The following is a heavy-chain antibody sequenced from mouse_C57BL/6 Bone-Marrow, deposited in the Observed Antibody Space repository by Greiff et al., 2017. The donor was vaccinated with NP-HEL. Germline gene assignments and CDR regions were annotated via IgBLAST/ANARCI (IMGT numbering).Heavy chain of an antibody. CDR2: IHPNSGST. D-gene: IGHD1-1*01. CDR1: GYTFTSYW. CDR3: ARGITTVVATDYFDY. Sequence: QVQLQQPGAELVKPGASVQLSCKASGYTFTSYWMHWVKQRPGQGLEWIGMIHPNSGSTNYNEKFKSKATLTVDKSSSTAYMQLSSLTSEDSAVYYCARGITTVVATDYFDYWGQGTTLTVSS. V-gene: IGHV1-64*01. J-gene: IGHJ2*01.